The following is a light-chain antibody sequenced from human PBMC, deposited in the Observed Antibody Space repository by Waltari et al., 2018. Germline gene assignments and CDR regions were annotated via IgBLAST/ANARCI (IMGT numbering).Light chain of an antibody. CDR3: CSYAGSWV. Sequence: QSALTQPAPVSGSRGQSITISCTGPSPDVGTYNLVSWYQPHPGKAPKLMIYEDNNRPSGVSSRFSGSRSGNTASLTISGLQPEDEADYYCCSYAGSWVFGGWTKLTVL. CDR2: EDN. CDR1: SPDVGTYNL. V-gene: IGLV2-23*01. J-gene: IGLJ3*02.